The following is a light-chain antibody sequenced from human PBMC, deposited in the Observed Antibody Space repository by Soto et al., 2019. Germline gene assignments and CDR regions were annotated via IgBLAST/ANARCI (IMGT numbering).Light chain of an antibody. CDR2: KVS. Sequence: DVELTQSPLSLPVTLGQPASISCRSSQSLVLRDGNTYLNWFQQRPGRSPRRLIYKVSNRDSGVPARFSGSGSGTDFTLKISRVEADDVGIYYCMQGSHWPLTFGGGTRVEIK. J-gene: IGKJ4*01. CDR3: MQGSHWPLT. V-gene: IGKV2-30*01. CDR1: QSLVLRDGNTY.